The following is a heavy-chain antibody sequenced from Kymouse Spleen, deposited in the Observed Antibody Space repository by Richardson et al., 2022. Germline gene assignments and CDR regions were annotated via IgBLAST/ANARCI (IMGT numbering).Heavy chain of an antibody. D-gene: IGHD3-10*01. CDR2: IKSKTDGGTT. V-gene: IGHV3-15*01. CDR3: TTSEYSSSSGYGSGSYYNLDY. Sequence: EVQLVESGGGLVKPGGSLRLSCAASGFTFSNAWMSWVRQAPGKGLEWVGRIKSKTDGGTTDYAAPVKGRFTISRDDSKNTLYLQMNSLKTEDTAVYYCTTSEYSSSSGYGSGSYYNLDYWGQGTLVTVSS. J-gene: IGHJ4*02. CDR1: GFTFSNAW.